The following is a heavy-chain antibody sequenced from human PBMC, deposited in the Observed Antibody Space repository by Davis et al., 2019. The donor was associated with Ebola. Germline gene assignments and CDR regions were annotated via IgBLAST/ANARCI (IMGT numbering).Heavy chain of an antibody. CDR2: ISISSSYI. D-gene: IGHD6-13*01. CDR3: ARLDIAAAAQVYYGMGV. J-gene: IGHJ6*04. CDR1: AFTASSNY. V-gene: IGHV3-21*01. Sequence: AGSLTLSCAASAFTASSNYMSWVRQAPGKGLEWVSSISISSSYIYYADSVKGRFTISRDNAKNSLYLQMNSLRAEDTAVYYCARLDIAAAAQVYYGMGVWGKGTTVTVSS.